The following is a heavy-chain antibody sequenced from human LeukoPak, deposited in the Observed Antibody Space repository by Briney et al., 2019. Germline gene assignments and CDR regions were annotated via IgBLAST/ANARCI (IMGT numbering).Heavy chain of an antibody. CDR1: GYSFTNYY. D-gene: IGHD4-11*01. CDR2: IHPGDSDS. J-gene: IGHJ2*01. Sequence: GESLKISCKVSGYSFTNYYIGWVRQMPGKGLEWMGIIHPGDSDSIYSPSFQGQVTISADKSISTAYLQWSSLKASDTAMYYCARLYSNYGFGSGYFDLWGRGTLVTVSS. CDR3: ARLYSNYGFGSGYFDL. V-gene: IGHV5-51*01.